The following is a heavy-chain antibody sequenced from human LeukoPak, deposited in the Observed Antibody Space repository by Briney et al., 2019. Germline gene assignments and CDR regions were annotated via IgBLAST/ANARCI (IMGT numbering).Heavy chain of an antibody. CDR1: GGSISSSNW. D-gene: IGHD6-13*01. V-gene: IGHV4-4*02. CDR2: IYHSGST. Sequence: SETLSLTCAVSGGSISSSNWWSWVRQPPGKGLEWIGEIYHSGSTNYNPSLKSRVTISVDKSKNQFSLKLSSVTAADTAVYYCAREVAAAGHDAFDIWGQGTMVTVSS. CDR3: AREVAAAGHDAFDI. J-gene: IGHJ3*02.